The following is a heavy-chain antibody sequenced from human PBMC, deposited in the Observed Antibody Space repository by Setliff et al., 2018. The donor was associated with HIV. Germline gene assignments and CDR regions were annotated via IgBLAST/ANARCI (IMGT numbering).Heavy chain of an antibody. Sequence: SETLSLTCAVSGYSISSGYYWGWIRQPPGKGLEWIGSISHSGSTYYNPSLKSRVTISVDTSKSQFSLKLSSVTAADTAVYYCARHEITMVRGVTIKAGYSFDYWGQGTLVTVSS. CDR1: GYSISSGYY. CDR2: ISHSGST. CDR3: ARHEITMVRGVTIKAGYSFDY. J-gene: IGHJ4*02. V-gene: IGHV4-38-2*01. D-gene: IGHD3-10*01.